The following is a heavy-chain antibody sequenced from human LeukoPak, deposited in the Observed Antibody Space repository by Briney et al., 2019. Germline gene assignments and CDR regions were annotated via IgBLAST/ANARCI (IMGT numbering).Heavy chain of an antibody. D-gene: IGHD2-2*01. V-gene: IGHV3-21*01. Sequence: GGSLRLSCAASGFTFSSYSMNWVRQAPGKGLEWVSSISSSSSYIYYADSVKGRFTISRDNAKNSVYLQMNSLRAEDTAVYYCARDLYTSSYTVVVPAAPDYWGQGTLVTVSS. CDR3: ARDLYTSSYTVVVPAAPDY. CDR1: GFTFSSYS. J-gene: IGHJ4*02. CDR2: ISSSSSYI.